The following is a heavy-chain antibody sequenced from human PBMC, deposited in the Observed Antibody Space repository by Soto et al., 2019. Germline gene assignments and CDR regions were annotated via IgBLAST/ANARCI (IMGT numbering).Heavy chain of an antibody. CDR1: GYSFSTYD. CDR3: ATPTPLRGAMITNINFDF. D-gene: IGHD3-10*01. Sequence: VASVKVSCKASGYSFSTYDISWLRQAPGQGPEGMGRISPKNGNTNYAQNFQDRVTMTADTSSSTAYMELRGLRSDDTAKYYCATPTPLRGAMITNINFDFWGQGTPVTVSS. J-gene: IGHJ4*02. V-gene: IGHV1-18*04. CDR2: ISPKNGNT.